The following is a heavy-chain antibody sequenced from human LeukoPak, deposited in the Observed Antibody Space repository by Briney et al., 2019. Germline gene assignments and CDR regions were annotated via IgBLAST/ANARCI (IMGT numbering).Heavy chain of an antibody. V-gene: IGHV3-74*01. CDR2: TNRDGSST. CDR1: GFTFSSYW. Sequence: GGSLRLSCAASGFTFSSYWMHWVRQAPGKGPVWVARTNRDGSSTAYADSVKGRFTISKDNAKNTLYLLMNSLRAEDTAVYYCARDSVVRYTFDYWGQGTLVTVSS. CDR3: ARDSVVRYTFDY. J-gene: IGHJ4*02. D-gene: IGHD1-1*01.